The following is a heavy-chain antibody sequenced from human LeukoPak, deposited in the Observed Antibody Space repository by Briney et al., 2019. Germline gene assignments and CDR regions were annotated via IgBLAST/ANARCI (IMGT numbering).Heavy chain of an antibody. J-gene: IGHJ3*02. CDR1: GGSFSGYY. Sequence: SETLSLTCAVYGGSFSGYYWSWIRQPPGKGLEWIGEINHSGSTNYNPSLKSRVTMSVDTSKNQFSLKPSSVTAADTAVYFCARGPYSYDSSGAFDIWGQGTMVTVSS. CDR3: ARGPYSYDSSGAFDI. D-gene: IGHD3-22*01. V-gene: IGHV4-34*01. CDR2: INHSGST.